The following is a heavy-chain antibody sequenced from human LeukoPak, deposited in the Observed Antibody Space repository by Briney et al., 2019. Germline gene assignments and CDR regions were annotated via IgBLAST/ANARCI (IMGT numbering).Heavy chain of an antibody. CDR2: TYYRSKWYN. D-gene: IGHD4-17*01. CDR3: ARRTVRPQRGRYYYYMDV. CDR1: GDSVSSNSAA. J-gene: IGHJ6*03. V-gene: IGHV6-1*01. Sequence: PSQTLSLTCAISGDSVSSNSAAWNWIRQSPSRGLEWLGRTYYRSKWYNDYAVSVKSRITINPDTSKNQFSLKLSSVTAADTAVYYCARRTVRPQRGRYYYYMDVWGKGTTVTVSS.